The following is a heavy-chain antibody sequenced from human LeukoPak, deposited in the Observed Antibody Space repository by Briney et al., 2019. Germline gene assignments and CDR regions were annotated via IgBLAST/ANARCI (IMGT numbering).Heavy chain of an antibody. J-gene: IGHJ4*02. CDR2: IKEDGSEK. D-gene: IGHD3-22*01. CDR3: AREPQSSHYLYDSSDYYFNDY. V-gene: IGHV3-7*03. CDR1: GFTFSSYS. Sequence: GGSLRLSCAASGFTFSSYSMNWVRQAPGKGLEWVANIKEDGSEKYYVDSVKGRFTISRDNAKNSLYLQMNSLRAEDTAVFYCAREPQSSHYLYDSSDYYFNDYWGQGTLVTVSS.